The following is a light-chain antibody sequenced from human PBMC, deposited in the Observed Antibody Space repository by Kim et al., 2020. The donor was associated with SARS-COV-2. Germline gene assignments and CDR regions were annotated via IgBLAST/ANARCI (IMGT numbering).Light chain of an antibody. V-gene: IGLV2-8*01. CDR1: SSDVGGYNN. J-gene: IGLJ1*01. CDR2: GVS. CDR3: SSYAGKV. Sequence: GSPGQSATISCTGTSSDVGGYNNVSWYQQHPGKAPKLIISGVSKRPSGVPDRFSGSKSGNTASLTVSGLQAEDEADYYCSSYAGKVFGTGTKVTVL.